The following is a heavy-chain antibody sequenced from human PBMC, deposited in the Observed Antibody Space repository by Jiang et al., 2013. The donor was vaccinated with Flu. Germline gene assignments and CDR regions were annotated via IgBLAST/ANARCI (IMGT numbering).Heavy chain of an antibody. J-gene: IGHJ4*02. V-gene: IGHV4-39*01. CDR3: ARVGRTYYDSSGYYPF. Sequence: GPGLVKPSETLALTCTVSGVSINGNSYYWGWIRQTPGKGLEWIGTIFSDGRTYYKAALKTRLTMSMDTSKNQFSLMLTSVTAADTAVYYCARVGRTYYDSSGYYPFWGQGILVTVSS. D-gene: IGHD3-22*01. CDR1: GVSINGNSYY. CDR2: IFSDGRT.